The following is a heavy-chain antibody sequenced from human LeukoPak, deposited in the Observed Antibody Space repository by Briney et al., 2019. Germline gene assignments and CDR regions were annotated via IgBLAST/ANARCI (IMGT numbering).Heavy chain of an antibody. CDR3: ARHSITMVRGVIGAFDI. Sequence: PSETLSLTCTVSGGSISSSSYYWGWIRQPPGKGLEWLGSIYYSGSTYYNPSLKSRVTISVDTSKNQFSLKLSSVTAADTAVYYCARHSITMVRGVIGAFDIWGQGTMVTVSS. J-gene: IGHJ3*02. V-gene: IGHV4-39*01. D-gene: IGHD3-10*01. CDR1: GGSISSSSYY. CDR2: IYYSGST.